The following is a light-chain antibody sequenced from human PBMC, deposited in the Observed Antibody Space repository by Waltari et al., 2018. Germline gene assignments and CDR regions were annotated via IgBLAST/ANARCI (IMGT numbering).Light chain of an antibody. J-gene: IGKJ1*01. V-gene: IGKV1-39*01. CDR1: QSIGNH. CDR3: QQSYSTPPT. CDR2: AAS. Sequence: DIQMTQSPSFLSASVGERVTITCRASQSIGNHLNWFQQKPGKAPKVLIYAASSLQSGVQSRFSGDGSGTDFTLTISSLQPEDFATYYCQQSYSTPPTFGQGTKVEVK.